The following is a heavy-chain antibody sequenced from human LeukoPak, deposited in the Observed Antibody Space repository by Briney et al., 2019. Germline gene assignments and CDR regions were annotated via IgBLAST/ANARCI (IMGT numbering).Heavy chain of an antibody. D-gene: IGHD3-10*01. CDR1: GYTFTGSY. V-gene: IGHV1-2*02. J-gene: IGHJ6*02. CDR2: INPNSGGT. CDR3: ARGNVLLWFGELSPQNYGMDV. Sequence: ASVKVCCKASGYTFTGSYMHWVRQAAGQGLEWMGWINPNSGGTNYAQKFQGRVTMTRDTSISTAYMELSRLRSDDTSVYYCARGNVLLWFGELSPQNYGMDVWGQGTTVTVSS.